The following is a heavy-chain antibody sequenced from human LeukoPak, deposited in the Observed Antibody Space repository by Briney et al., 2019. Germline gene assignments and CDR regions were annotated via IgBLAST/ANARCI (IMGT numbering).Heavy chain of an antibody. V-gene: IGHV1-24*01. CDR3: ARTTVTTLGAFDY. J-gene: IGHJ4*02. CDR2: FDPEDGET. CDR1: GYTLTELS. D-gene: IGHD4-17*01. Sequence: GASVKVSCKVSGYTLTELSMHWVRQAPGKGLEWMGGFDPEDGETIYAQKFQGRVTITADESTSTAYMELSSLRSEDTAVYYCARTTVTTLGAFDYWGQGTLVTVSS.